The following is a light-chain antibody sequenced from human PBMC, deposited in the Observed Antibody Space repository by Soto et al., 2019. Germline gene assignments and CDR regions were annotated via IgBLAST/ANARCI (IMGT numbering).Light chain of an antibody. CDR1: QSVLYSSNNKNY. V-gene: IGKV4-1*01. J-gene: IGKJ2*01. CDR2: WAS. CDR3: QQYESTPPT. Sequence: DIVMTQSPDSLAVSLGERATINCKSSQSVLYSSNNKNYLAWYQQRPGQPPKLLIYWASTRESGVPDRFSGSGSGTEFTLTITSLQAEDVAVYYCQQYESTPPTFGQRTKLEIK.